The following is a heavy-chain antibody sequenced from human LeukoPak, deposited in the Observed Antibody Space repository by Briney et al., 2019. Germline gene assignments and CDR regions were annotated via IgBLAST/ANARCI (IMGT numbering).Heavy chain of an antibody. D-gene: IGHD3-3*01. CDR3: ARRSYDFWSGYSGDAFDI. CDR1: GGSISSSSYY. CDR2: IYYSGST. Sequence: PSETLSLTCTVSGGSISSSSYYWGWIRQPPGKGLEWIGSIYYSGSTYYNPSLKSRVTISVDTSKNQFSLKLSSVTAADTAVYYCARRSYDFWSGYSGDAFDIWGQGTMVTVSS. J-gene: IGHJ3*02. V-gene: IGHV4-39*01.